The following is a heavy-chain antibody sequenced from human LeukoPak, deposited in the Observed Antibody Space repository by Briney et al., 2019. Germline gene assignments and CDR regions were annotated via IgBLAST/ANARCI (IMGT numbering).Heavy chain of an antibody. CDR3: AKDHSSSNYYYYMDV. J-gene: IGHJ6*03. CDR2: INWNSGSI. D-gene: IGHD6-13*01. V-gene: IGHV3-9*01. Sequence: GGSLRLSCAASGFTFDDYAMHWVRQAPGKGLEWVSGINWNSGSIGYADSVKGRFTISRDNAKNSLYLQMNSLRAEDTALYYCAKDHSSSNYYYYMDVWGKGTTVTVSS. CDR1: GFTFDDYA.